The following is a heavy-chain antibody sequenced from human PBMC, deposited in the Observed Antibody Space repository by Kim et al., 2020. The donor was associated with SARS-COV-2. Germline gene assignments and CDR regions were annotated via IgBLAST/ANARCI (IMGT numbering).Heavy chain of an antibody. D-gene: IGHD5-18*01. J-gene: IGHJ2*01. Sequence: GESLKISCKGSGYSFTSYWIGWVRQMPGKGLEWMGIIYPGDSDTRYSPSFQGQVTISADKSISTAYLQWSSLKASDTAMYYCARRDHRWLRKDWYFDLWGRGTLVTVSS. CDR2: IYPGDSDT. CDR3: ARRDHRWLRKDWYFDL. V-gene: IGHV5-51*01. CDR1: GYSFTSYW.